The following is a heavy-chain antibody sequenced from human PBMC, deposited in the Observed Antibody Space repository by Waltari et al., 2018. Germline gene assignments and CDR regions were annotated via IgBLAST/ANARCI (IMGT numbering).Heavy chain of an antibody. V-gene: IGHV4-4*02. CDR1: GDSMRSTHW. D-gene: IGHD2-15*01. CDR3: ARDRGKGLYLDT. CDR2: VHGSGKT. J-gene: IGHJ4*02. Sequence: QLQESGPGLVKPSGTLSLICAVPGDSMRSTHWWSWVRQPPGKGLEWIGQVHGSGKTNYNPSFASRVTVSLDTSTYHIALKVTSATAADTALYYCARDRGKGLYLDTWGRGILVTVSP.